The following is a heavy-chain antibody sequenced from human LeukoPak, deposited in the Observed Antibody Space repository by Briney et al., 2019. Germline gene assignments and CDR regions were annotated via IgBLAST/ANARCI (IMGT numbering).Heavy chain of an antibody. CDR3: AKDLAEMATIIDY. D-gene: IGHD5-24*01. J-gene: IGHJ4*02. V-gene: IGHV3-23*01. CDR2: ISGSGGST. CDR1: GFTFSNYA. Sequence: GGSLRLSCAASGFTFSNYAMHWVRQAPGKGLEWVSAISGSGGSTYYADSVKGRFTISRDNSKNTLYLQMNSLRAEDTAVYYCAKDLAEMATIIDYWGQGTLVTVSS.